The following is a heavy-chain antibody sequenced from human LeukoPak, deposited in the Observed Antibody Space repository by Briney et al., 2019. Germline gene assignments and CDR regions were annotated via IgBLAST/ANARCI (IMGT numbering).Heavy chain of an antibody. V-gene: IGHV4-59*01. CDR3: ARGNYYGSGSSYLFDY. D-gene: IGHD3-10*01. CDR1: GGSISSYY. J-gene: IGHJ4*02. Sequence: SETLSLTCTVSGGSISSYYWSWIRQPPGKGLEWIGYIYYSGSTNYNPSLKSRVTISVDTSKNQFSLKLSSVTAADTAVYYCARGNYYGSGSSYLFDYWGQGTLVTVSS. CDR2: IYYSGST.